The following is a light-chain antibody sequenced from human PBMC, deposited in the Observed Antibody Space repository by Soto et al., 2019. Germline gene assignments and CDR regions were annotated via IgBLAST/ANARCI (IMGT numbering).Light chain of an antibody. CDR3: QQYNQWPLT. CDR2: GAS. CDR1: QSVSSN. J-gene: IGKJ4*01. Sequence: EIVMTQSPATLSVSPGERATLSCRASQSVSSNLAWYQQKPGQAPRLLISGASTRATGIPARFTGSGSETEFTLTISSLQSEDFAVYYCQQYNQWPLTFGGGTKVEI. V-gene: IGKV3-15*01.